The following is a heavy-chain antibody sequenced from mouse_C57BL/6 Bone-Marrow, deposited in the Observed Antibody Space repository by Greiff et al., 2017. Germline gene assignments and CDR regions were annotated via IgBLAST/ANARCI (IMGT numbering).Heavy chain of an antibody. CDR1: GFTFSDAW. Sequence: EVMLVESGGGLVQPGGSMKLSCAASGFTFSDAWMDWVRQSPEKGLEWVAEIRNKANNHATYYAESVKGRFTISRDDSKSSVYMQMNSLRAEDTGIYYCTRPLYYDYDVGAYWGQGTLVTVSA. CDR3: TRPLYYDYDVGAY. V-gene: IGHV6-6*01. D-gene: IGHD2-4*01. CDR2: IRNKANNHAT. J-gene: IGHJ3*01.